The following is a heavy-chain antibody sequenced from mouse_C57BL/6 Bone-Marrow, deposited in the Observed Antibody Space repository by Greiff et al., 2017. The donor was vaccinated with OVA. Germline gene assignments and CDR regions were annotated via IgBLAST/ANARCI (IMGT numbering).Heavy chain of an antibody. J-gene: IGHJ4*01. CDR2: IDPSDSET. V-gene: IGHV1-52*01. Sequence: QVQLQQSGAELVRPGSSVKLSCKASGYTFTSYWMHWVKQRPIQGLEWIGNIDPSDSETHYNQKFKDKATLTVDKSSSTAYMQLSSLTSEDSAVYYCARWDGNYEDYAMDYWGQGTSVTVSS. CDR3: ARWDGNYEDYAMDY. CDR1: GYTFTSYW. D-gene: IGHD2-1*01.